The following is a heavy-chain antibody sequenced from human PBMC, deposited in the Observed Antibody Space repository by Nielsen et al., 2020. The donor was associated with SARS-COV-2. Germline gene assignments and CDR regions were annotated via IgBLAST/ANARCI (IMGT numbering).Heavy chain of an antibody. CDR3: ARDNEYGDYYAFDI. CDR1: GYTFTSYG. V-gene: IGHV1-18*01. CDR2: ISAYNGNT. D-gene: IGHD4-17*01. J-gene: IGHJ3*02. Sequence: ASVKVSCKASGYTFTSYGISWVRQAPGQGLEWMGWISAYNGNTEYAKKFQDRVTMATDTATTTAYMEVRGLNFDDSAVYYCARDNEYGDYYAFDIWGQGTTVTVSS.